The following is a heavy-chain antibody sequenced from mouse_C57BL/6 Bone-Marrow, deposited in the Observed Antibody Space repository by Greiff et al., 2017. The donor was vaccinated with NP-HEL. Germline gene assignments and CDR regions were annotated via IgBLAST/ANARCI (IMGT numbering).Heavy chain of an antibody. D-gene: IGHD1-1*01. V-gene: IGHV10-1*01. CDR2: IRSKSNNYAT. CDR1: GFSFNTYA. J-gene: IGHJ1*03. CDR3: VRQTTVDLYWYFDV. Sequence: EVHLVESGGGLVQPKGSLKLSCAASGFSFNTYAMNWVRQAPGKGLEWVARIRSKSNNYATYYADSVKDRFTISRDDSESMLYLQMNNLKTEDTAMYYCVRQTTVDLYWYFDVWGTGTTVTVSS.